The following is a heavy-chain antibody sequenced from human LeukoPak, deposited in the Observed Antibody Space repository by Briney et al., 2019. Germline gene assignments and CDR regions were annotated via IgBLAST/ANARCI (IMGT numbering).Heavy chain of an antibody. CDR2: INHSGST. V-gene: IGHV4-34*01. CDR3: ARASYYRYYGMDV. J-gene: IGHJ6*02. Sequence: SETLSLTCTVSGGSISSYYWSWIRQPPGKGLEWIGEINHSGSTNYNPSLKSRVTISVDTSKNQFSLKLSSVTAADTAVYYCARASYYRYYGMDVWGQGTTVTVSS. CDR1: GGSISSYY.